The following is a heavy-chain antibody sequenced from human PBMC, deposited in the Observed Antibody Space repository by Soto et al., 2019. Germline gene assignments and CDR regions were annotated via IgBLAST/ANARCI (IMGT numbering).Heavy chain of an antibody. Sequence: ASVKVSCKASGYTFTSYDINWVRQATGQGLEWMGWMNPNSGNTGYAQKFQGRVTMTRNTSISTAYMELSSLRSEDTAVYYCARVSLRDFWSGYHPSDFDYWGQGTLVTVSS. CDR2: MNPNSGNT. D-gene: IGHD3-3*01. CDR1: GYTFTSYD. CDR3: ARVSLRDFWSGYHPSDFDY. V-gene: IGHV1-8*01. J-gene: IGHJ4*02.